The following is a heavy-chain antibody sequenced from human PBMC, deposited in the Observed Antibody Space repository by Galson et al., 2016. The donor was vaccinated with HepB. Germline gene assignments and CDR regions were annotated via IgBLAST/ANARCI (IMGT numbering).Heavy chain of an antibody. CDR3: AREPVRLDDLLTGPPKNPDY. J-gene: IGHJ4*02. CDR2: ISSGSSYI. CDR1: GFTFRSYR. V-gene: IGHV3-21*01. Sequence: SLRLSCAASGFTFRSYRMNWVRQAPGKGLEWVSSISSGSSYIYDADSVKGRFTISRDNAKNSLYLQMNSLRAEDTAVYYCAREPVRLDDLLTGPPKNPDYWGQGTLVTASS. D-gene: IGHD3-9*01.